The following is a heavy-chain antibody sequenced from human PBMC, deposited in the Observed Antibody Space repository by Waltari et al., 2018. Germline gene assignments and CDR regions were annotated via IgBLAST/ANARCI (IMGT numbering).Heavy chain of an antibody. CDR2: IKQDGSEK. V-gene: IGHV3-7*04. CDR1: GFTFLNYW. D-gene: IGHD1-20*01. J-gene: IGHJ4*02. Sequence: EVQLFASGGGLVQPGGSLILSCAASGFTFLNYWMNWVRQAPGKGLEWVANIKQDGSEKKYVDSVKGRFTISRDNAKNSLYLQMSSLRAEDTALYYCARITRNSPPDYWGQGTLVTVSS. CDR3: ARITRNSPPDY.